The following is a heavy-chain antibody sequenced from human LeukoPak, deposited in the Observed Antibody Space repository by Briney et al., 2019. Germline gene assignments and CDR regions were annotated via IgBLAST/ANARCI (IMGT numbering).Heavy chain of an antibody. Sequence: GGSLRLSCAASGFTFSDYYMSWIRQAPGKGLEWVSSISSSSSYIYYADSVKGRFTISRDNAKNSLYLQMNSLRAEDTAVYYCARDGGQYSSSWKENWFDPWGQGTLVTVSS. D-gene: IGHD6-13*01. CDR3: ARDGGQYSSSWKENWFDP. CDR1: GFTFSDYY. J-gene: IGHJ5*02. CDR2: ISSSSSYI. V-gene: IGHV3-11*06.